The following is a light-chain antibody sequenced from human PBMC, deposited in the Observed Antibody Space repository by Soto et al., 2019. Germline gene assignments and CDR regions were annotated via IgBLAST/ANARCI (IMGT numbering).Light chain of an antibody. V-gene: IGKV3-20*01. CDR3: QQYIISVT. CDR1: QTISGNY. CDR2: GAS. Sequence: EILLTQSPGPLSLSPGERATLSCRASQTISGNYLAWYQQKPGQAPRLLIYGASNRATGIPERFTGGGSGTDFTLTISRLETQDSAMYYCQQYIISVTFGQGTRLEIK. J-gene: IGKJ5*01.